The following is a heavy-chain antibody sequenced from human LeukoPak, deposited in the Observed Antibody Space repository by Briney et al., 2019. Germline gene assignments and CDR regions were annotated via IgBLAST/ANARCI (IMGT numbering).Heavy chain of an antibody. J-gene: IGHJ4*02. CDR1: GFTFSNCG. D-gene: IGHD3-16*02. Sequence: GGSLRLSCAASGFTFSNCGMSWVRQAPGKGLKWVSTISGSGGTTNYADSVNGRFTISRDNSKNTLYLQMNSLRAEDTALYYCAKVVWGNFRYLDYWGQGALVTVSS. CDR3: AKVVWGNFRYLDY. CDR2: ISGSGGTT. V-gene: IGHV3-23*01.